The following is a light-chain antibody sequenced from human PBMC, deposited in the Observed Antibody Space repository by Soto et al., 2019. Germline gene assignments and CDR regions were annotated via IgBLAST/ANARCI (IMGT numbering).Light chain of an antibody. V-gene: IGKV1-39*01. CDR1: QNIGAY. CDR2: FAS. CDR3: QHIRTSPVT. Sequence: DIQMTQPRASLSSYMGGRAIITCMAGQNIGAYLNWYQHKPGKAPSLLIFFASTVQAGVPSRFSGSGPGTYFSLTFCNLQPQDYATSVCQHIRTSPVTFCHGTKVDIK. J-gene: IGKJ3*01.